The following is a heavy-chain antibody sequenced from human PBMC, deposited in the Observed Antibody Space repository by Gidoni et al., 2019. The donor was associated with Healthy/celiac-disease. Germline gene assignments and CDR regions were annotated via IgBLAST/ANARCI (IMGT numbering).Heavy chain of an antibody. Sequence: EVQLVESGGGLVQPGGSLRLSCAASGFTFSSYWMSWVRQAPGKGLEWVANIKQDGSEKYYVDSVKGRFTISRDNANNSLYLQMNSLRAEDTAVYYCARKKKTDSGYDLYYYYYGMDVWGQGTTVTVSS. CDR1: GFTFSSYW. J-gene: IGHJ6*02. CDR2: IKQDGSEK. V-gene: IGHV3-7*04. CDR3: ARKKKTDSGYDLYYYYYGMDV. D-gene: IGHD5-12*01.